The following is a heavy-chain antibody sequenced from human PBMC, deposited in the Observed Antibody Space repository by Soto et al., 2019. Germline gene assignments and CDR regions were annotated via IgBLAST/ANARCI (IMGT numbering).Heavy chain of an antibody. J-gene: IGHJ5*02. CDR1: GGSISSYY. V-gene: IGHV4-59*01. Sequence: QVQLQESGPGLVKPSETLSLTCTVSGGSISSYYWSWIRQPPGKGLEWIGYIFYSGSTNYNPSLKSRVTISVDTSKNQFSLKLSSVTAADTAVYYCARVGDWFDPWGQGTLVNVSS. CDR2: IFYSGST. CDR3: ARVGDWFDP. D-gene: IGHD3-16*01.